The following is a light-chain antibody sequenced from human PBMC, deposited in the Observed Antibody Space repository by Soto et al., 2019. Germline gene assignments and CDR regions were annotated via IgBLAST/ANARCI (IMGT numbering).Light chain of an antibody. CDR1: GSNISGTNY. Sequence: SVLPQTPSEIVIPQQRAIMSCSASGSNISGTNYAYCDKQRPGAALKLLMHSNNLRPSGVPERISGAKSVTSASLAISGLRSEDEAVYYCASWDDTRGAVIFGGGTK. CDR3: ASWDDTRGAVI. V-gene: IGLV1-47*02. J-gene: IGLJ2*01. CDR2: SNN.